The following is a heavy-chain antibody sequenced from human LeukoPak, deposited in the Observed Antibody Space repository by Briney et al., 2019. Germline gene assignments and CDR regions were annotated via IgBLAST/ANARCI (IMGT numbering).Heavy chain of an antibody. J-gene: IGHJ4*02. V-gene: IGHV3-30-3*01. CDR1: GFTFSSYA. CDR3: ATDSSPGISLYGDYPETPDY. CDR2: ISYDGSNK. D-gene: IGHD4-17*01. Sequence: PGRSLRLSCAASGFTFSSYAMHWVRQAPGKGLEWVAVISYDGSNKYYADSVKGRFTISRDNSKNTLYLQMNSLRAEDTAVYYCATDSSPGISLYGDYPETPDYWGQGTLVTVSS.